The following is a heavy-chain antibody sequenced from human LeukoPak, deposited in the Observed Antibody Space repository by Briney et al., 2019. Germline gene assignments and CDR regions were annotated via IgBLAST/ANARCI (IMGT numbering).Heavy chain of an antibody. CDR2: IYTSGST. Sequence: SETLSLTCTVSGGSISSYYWSWIRQPAGKGLEWIGRIYTSGSTNYNPSLKSRVTMSVDTSKNQFSLTLSSVTAADTAVYYCARDYGGNPDSSYFDYWGQGTLVTVSS. CDR3: ARDYGGNPDSSYFDY. D-gene: IGHD4-23*01. V-gene: IGHV4-4*07. J-gene: IGHJ4*02. CDR1: GGSISSYY.